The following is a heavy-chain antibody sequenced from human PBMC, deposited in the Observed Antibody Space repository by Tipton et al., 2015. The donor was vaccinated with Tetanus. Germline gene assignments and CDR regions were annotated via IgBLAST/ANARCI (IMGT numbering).Heavy chain of an antibody. D-gene: IGHD3-16*01. CDR3: AREDGGPTLDYFDS. CDR2: ITFDGSTK. Sequence: QLVQSGGTLIQPGGSLRLSCAASGFAVAVNYMTWVRQAPGKGLEWVAVITFDGSTKYYGDSVKGRFTLSRDNSQNTLYLQMNSLKVEDTAVYYCAREDGGPTLDYFDSWGQGALVIVSS. V-gene: IGHV3-30-3*01. J-gene: IGHJ4*02. CDR1: GFAVAVNY.